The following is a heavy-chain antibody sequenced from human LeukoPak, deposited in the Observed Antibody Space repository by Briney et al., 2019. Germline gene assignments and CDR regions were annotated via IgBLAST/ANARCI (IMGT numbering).Heavy chain of an antibody. D-gene: IGHD3-22*01. V-gene: IGHV3-48*04. J-gene: IGHJ4*02. CDR2: ISSSSSTI. CDR1: GFTFSSYS. CDR3: ARVSHYYDSSGYYPFDY. Sequence: PGGSLRLSCAASGFTFSSYSMNWVRQAPGKGLGWVSYISSSSSTIYYADSVKGRFTISRDNAKDSLYLQMNSLRAEDTALYYCARVSHYYDSSGYYPFDYWGQGTLVTVTS.